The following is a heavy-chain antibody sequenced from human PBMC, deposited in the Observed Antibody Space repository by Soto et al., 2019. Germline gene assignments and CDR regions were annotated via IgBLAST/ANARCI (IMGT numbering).Heavy chain of an antibody. V-gene: IGHV3-48*02. D-gene: IGHD3-10*01. CDR1: GFTFSSYT. J-gene: IGHJ1*01. CDR3: ASGRGSSRS. Sequence: PGGSLRLSSVASGFTFSSYTMNWVRQTPGRRLEWVAYSSSSRSTIYYAESVKGRFTVSRDNAKSSLYLQMDGLRDEETAVYYCASGRGSSRSWGHGSRVTVSS. CDR2: SSSSRSTI.